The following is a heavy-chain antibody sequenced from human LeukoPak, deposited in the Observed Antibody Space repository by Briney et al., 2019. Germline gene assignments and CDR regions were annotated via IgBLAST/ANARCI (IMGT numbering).Heavy chain of an antibody. CDR2: INPNSGGT. CDR3: ARDPPPVIVGGTTADY. Sequence: ASVKVSCKASGYTFTGYYIHWVRQAPGQGLEWMGWINPNSGGTNYAQKFQGRVTTTRDTSINTAYMEVTRLKSDDTAIYYCARDPPPVIVGGTTADYWGQGTLVTVSS. V-gene: IGHV1-2*02. J-gene: IGHJ4*02. D-gene: IGHD1-26*01. CDR1: GYTFTGYY.